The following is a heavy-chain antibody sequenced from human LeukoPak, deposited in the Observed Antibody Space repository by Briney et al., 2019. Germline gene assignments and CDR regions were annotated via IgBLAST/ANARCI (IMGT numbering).Heavy chain of an antibody. CDR2: IKQDGSEK. CDR3: AREQTLRSSGWYGDAFDI. CDR1: GFTFSSYW. D-gene: IGHD6-19*01. Sequence: GGSLRLSCAASGFTFSSYWMSWVRQAPGKGLEWVANIKQDGSEKYYVDSVKGRFTISRDNAKNSLYLQMNSLRAEDTAVYYCAREQTLRSSGWYGDAFDIWGQGTMVTVSS. J-gene: IGHJ3*02. V-gene: IGHV3-7*01.